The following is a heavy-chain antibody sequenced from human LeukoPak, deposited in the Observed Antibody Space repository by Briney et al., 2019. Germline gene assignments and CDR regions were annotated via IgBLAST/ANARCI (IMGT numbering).Heavy chain of an antibody. CDR3: VRTPPNWGFDY. CDR2: MSPNSGDT. D-gene: IGHD7-27*01. V-gene: IGHV1-8*01. J-gene: IGHJ4*02. Sequence: ASVKVPCKASGYTFTSHDINWVRQATGQGLEWMGWMSPNSGDTGYAQKFQGRVTMTSDSSISTAYMELSSLRSEDTAIYYCVRTPPNWGFDYWGQGTLVTVSS. CDR1: GYTFTSHD.